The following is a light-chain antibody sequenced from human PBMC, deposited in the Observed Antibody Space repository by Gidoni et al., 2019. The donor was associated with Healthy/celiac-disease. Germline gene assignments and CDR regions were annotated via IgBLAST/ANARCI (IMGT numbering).Light chain of an antibody. CDR3: QQYYSTPYS. CDR2: WAS. V-gene: IGKV4-1*01. CDR1: QSVLYSSNNQNY. Sequence: DIVMTQSPDSMAVSLGERATINCKSSQSVLYSSNNQNYLAWYQQKPGQPPKLLMYWASTRESGVPDRFRGSGSVTDFTLAISSLQAGDVAVYYCQQYYSTPYSFGQGTKLEIK. J-gene: IGKJ2*03.